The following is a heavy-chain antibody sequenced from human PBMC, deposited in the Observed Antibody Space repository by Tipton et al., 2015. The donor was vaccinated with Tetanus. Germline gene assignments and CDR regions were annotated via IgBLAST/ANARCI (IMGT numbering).Heavy chain of an antibody. D-gene: IGHD2-8*02. V-gene: IGHV4-30-2*01. CDR1: GGSISSGGYS. CDR2: MYYSGTT. CDR3: ARATSPGPTYNWFDP. Sequence: TLSLTCAVSGGSISSGGYSWTWIRQPPGKGLQWIGYMYYSGTTHYNPSLKSRVTISIDRSKNQISLKLTSVTAADTAVYYCARATSPGPTYNWFDPWGQGTLLTVSS. J-gene: IGHJ5*02.